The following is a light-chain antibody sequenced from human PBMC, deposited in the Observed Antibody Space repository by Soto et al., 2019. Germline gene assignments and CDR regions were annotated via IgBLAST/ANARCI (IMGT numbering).Light chain of an antibody. CDR3: QQSYSTPYT. CDR2: VAS. J-gene: IGKJ2*01. CDR1: QGFTTY. Sequence: DIKVTHSQSSLSAFMGDRVTFSCRASQGFTTYLNWYQHKPGKAPRCLILVASSLRSGVPSRFSGSGSGTDFTRTISSLQAEDFATYYCQQSYSTPYTFGQGTKLEIK. V-gene: IGKV1-39*01.